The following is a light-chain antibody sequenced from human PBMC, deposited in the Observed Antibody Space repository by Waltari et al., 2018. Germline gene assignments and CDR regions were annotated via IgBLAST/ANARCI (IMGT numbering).Light chain of an antibody. CDR2: QDT. CDR3: QAWDSSTYHVV. Sequence: SYELTQPPSVSVSPGQTASITCSGDKLGVTYACWYQQKPGQSPVVVLYQDTKRPSGIPERFSGSNSGNTATLTISGTQAMDEADYYCQAWDSSTYHVVFGGGTKLTVL. J-gene: IGLJ2*01. CDR1: KLGVTY. V-gene: IGLV3-1*01.